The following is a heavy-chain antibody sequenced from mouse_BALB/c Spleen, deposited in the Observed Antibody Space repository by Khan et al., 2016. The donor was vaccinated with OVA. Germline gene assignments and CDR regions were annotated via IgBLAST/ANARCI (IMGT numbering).Heavy chain of an antibody. CDR3: ARAYYRYDGYYAMDY. CDR1: AFSLSRYN. J-gene: IGHJ4*01. CDR2: IWGGGGT. D-gene: IGHD2-14*01. Sequence: VHLVESGPGLVAPSQSLSITCTVSAFSLSRYNIHWVRQPPGKGLEWLGMIWGGGGTDYNSTLKSRLNISKDNSKSQVFLKMNSLQTDDTAMYDCARAYYRYDGYYAMDYWGQGTSVTVSS. V-gene: IGHV2-6-4*01.